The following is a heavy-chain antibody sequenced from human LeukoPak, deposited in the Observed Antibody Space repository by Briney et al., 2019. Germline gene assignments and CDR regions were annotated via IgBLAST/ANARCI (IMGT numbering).Heavy chain of an antibody. V-gene: IGHV3-23*01. D-gene: IGHD5-18*01. J-gene: IGHJ4*02. CDR2: FTAGGNTT. CDR3: AKVLSKIYIYGPFDY. Sequence: GGSLRLSCAASGFTFRDYAMAWVRQAPGKGPEWVSTFTAGGNTTFYADSVKGRFIITRDNSKNALYLQMNSLRAEDTAVYYCAKVLSKIYIYGPFDYWGQGSLVTVSS. CDR1: GFTFRDYA.